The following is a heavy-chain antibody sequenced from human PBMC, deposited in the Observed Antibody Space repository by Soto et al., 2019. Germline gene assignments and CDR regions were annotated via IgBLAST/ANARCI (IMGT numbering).Heavy chain of an antibody. D-gene: IGHD3-3*01. Sequence: ASVKVSCKASGGTFSSYTISWVRQAPGQGLEWMGRIIPILGIANYAQKFQGRVTITADKSTSTAYMELSSLRSEDTAVYYCATTRGVTIFGVVKGYYYMDVWGKGTTVTVSS. CDR3: ATTRGVTIFGVVKGYYYMDV. CDR1: GGTFSSYT. V-gene: IGHV1-69*02. J-gene: IGHJ6*03. CDR2: IIPILGIA.